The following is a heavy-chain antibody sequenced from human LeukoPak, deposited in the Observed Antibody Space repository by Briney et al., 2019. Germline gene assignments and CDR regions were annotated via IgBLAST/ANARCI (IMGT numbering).Heavy chain of an antibody. J-gene: IGHJ5*02. V-gene: IGHV4-59*01. Sequence: PSETLSLTCTVSGGYISSYYWSWIRQPPGEGLERIGYIYYSGSTNYKPSLKSRVTMSVDTSKGQFSLKLRSVTAADTAVYYCARGGYYGSGNDFRFDPWGQGTLVTVSS. D-gene: IGHD3-10*01. CDR3: ARGGYYGSGNDFRFDP. CDR1: GGYISSYY. CDR2: IYYSGST.